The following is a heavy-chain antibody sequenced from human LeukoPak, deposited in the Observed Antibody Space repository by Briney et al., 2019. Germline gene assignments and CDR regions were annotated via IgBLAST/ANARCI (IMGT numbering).Heavy chain of an antibody. J-gene: IGHJ4*02. CDR3: ARHGIGSSGWYRQSRERYFDY. D-gene: IGHD6-19*01. CDR1: GFTFSSYS. Sequence: GGSLRLSCAASGFTFSSYSMNWVRQAPGKGLEWVSSISSSSSYIYYADSVKGRFTISRDNAKNSLYLQMNSLRAEDTAVYYCARHGIGSSGWYRQSRERYFDYWGQGTLVTVSS. CDR2: ISSSSSYI. V-gene: IGHV3-21*01.